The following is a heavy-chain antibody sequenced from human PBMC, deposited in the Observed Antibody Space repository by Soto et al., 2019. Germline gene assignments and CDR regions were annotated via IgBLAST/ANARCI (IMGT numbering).Heavy chain of an antibody. CDR2: INPSGGST. J-gene: IGHJ4*02. D-gene: IGHD5-12*01. Sequence: QVQLVQSGAEVKKPGASVKLSCKASGYTFTDFYMHWVRQAPGQGLEWMGRINPSGGSTSYGQKFQGRVTMTRDTSTGTVYMELSSLRSKDTAVYYCAGGVRGYSAYVPGYWGQGTLVTVSS. CDR1: GYTFTDFY. V-gene: IGHV1-46*01. CDR3: AGGVRGYSAYVPGY.